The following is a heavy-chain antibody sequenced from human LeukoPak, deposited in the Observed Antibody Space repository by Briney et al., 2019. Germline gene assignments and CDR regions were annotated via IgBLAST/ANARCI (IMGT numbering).Heavy chain of an antibody. CDR3: ARLVTSYFDY. D-gene: IGHD4-11*01. CDR2: IYPGDSDT. J-gene: IGHJ4*02. V-gene: IGHV5-51*01. Sequence: KSGESLKISCKGSGYIFTTYWIAWVRQMPGKGLEWMGIIYPGDSDTRYSPSFQGQVTISADKSISTAYLQWSSLKASDTAMYYCARLVTSYFDYWGQGTLVTVSS. CDR1: GYIFTTYW.